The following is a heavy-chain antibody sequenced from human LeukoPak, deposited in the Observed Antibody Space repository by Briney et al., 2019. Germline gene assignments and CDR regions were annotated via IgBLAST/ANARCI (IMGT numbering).Heavy chain of an antibody. CDR3: TTDASYSSGWYQSYYFDY. J-gene: IGHJ4*02. Sequence: GGSLRLSCAASGFTFSNAWMSWVRQAPGKGLEWVGRIKSKTDGGTTDYAAPVKGRFTISRDDSKTTLYLQMNSLKTEDTAVYYCTTDASYSSGWYQSYYFDYRGQGTLVTVSS. CDR1: GFTFSNAW. CDR2: IKSKTDGGTT. V-gene: IGHV3-15*01. D-gene: IGHD6-19*01.